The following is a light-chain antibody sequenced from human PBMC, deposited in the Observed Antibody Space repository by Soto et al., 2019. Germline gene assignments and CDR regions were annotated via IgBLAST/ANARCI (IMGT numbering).Light chain of an antibody. CDR2: EVS. Sequence: QSALTQPPSASGSPGQSVTISCTGTSSGVGGYNYVSWYQQHPGKAPKLMIYEVSKGPSGVPDRCSGSKSGNTASLTVSGLQAEDEADYYCSSYAGSNRVFGGGTKLTVL. V-gene: IGLV2-8*01. J-gene: IGLJ2*01. CDR3: SSYAGSNRV. CDR1: SSGVGGYNY.